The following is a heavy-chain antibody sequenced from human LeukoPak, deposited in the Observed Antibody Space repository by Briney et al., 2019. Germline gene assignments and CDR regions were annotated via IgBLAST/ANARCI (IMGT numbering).Heavy chain of an antibody. V-gene: IGHV3-23*01. D-gene: IGHD3-22*01. CDR1: GFTFGSYA. CDR2: ITNGGATT. Sequence: PGESLRLSCVASGFTFGSYAMSWVRQAPGKGLEWVSIITNGGATTYYADSVKGRFTISRDNSKNTLYLQMNSLRAEDTAVYYCAKDEGYDSSGYCFDYWGQETLVTVSS. J-gene: IGHJ4*02. CDR3: AKDEGYDSSGYCFDY.